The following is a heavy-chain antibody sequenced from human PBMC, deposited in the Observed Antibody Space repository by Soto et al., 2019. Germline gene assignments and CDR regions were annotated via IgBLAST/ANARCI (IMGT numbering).Heavy chain of an antibody. D-gene: IGHD5-18*01. CDR3: ARGGRDTGVSSGDYWYGMDV. Sequence: QVQLQESGPGLVKPSETLSLTCSVSGGSISPYYWSWIRQPPGKGLEWIGYIYYRGSTNYNPSLKSRVTISVDTSRNQCSLRVNPVTAADTAVYYCARGGRDTGVSSGDYWYGMDVWGQGTTVTVSS. CDR1: GGSISPYY. CDR2: IYYRGST. V-gene: IGHV4-59*01. J-gene: IGHJ6*02.